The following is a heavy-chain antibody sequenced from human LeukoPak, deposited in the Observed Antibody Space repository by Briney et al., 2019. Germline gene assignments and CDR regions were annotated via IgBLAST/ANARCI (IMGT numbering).Heavy chain of an antibody. J-gene: IGHJ4*02. CDR1: GLTVNRNY. CDR2: IYNDART. D-gene: IGHD3-22*01. V-gene: IGHV3-53*01. Sequence: PGGSLRLSCAVSGLTVNRNYMRCVRQAPGKGLEWVSVIYNDARTYYADSVKGRFTISRDNSKNTVYLQMNSLRAEDTAVYYRARGHYYGSSGARPLDYWGQGTLVTVSS. CDR3: ARGHYYGSSGARPLDY.